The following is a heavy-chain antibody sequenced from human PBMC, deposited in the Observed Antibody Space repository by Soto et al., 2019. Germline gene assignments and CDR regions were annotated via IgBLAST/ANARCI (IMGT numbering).Heavy chain of an antibody. V-gene: IGHV1-3*01. CDR1: GYIFTNYA. CDR3: ARDRTVQLERRGAPDY. D-gene: IGHD1-1*01. Sequence: QVQLVQSGAEMKKPGASVKFSCKTSGYIFTNYAIHWVRQAPGQSLEWLGWIDAANGKTEFSQRFQGRVTLTRDTYATTAYMELSSLTSEDTAVYYCARDRTVQLERRGAPDYWGQGTLVTVSS. J-gene: IGHJ4*02. CDR2: IDAANGKT.